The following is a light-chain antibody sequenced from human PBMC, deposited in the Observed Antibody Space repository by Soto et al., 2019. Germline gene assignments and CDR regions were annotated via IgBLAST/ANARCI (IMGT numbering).Light chain of an antibody. Sequence: AIQMTQSPSSLSASVGDRVTITCRASQGIRNDLGWYQQKPGKAPKLLIYAASSLQSGVPSRCSGSGSGTDFTLTISSLQPADFATYYCLQDYNYPLTFGGGTKVEIK. J-gene: IGKJ4*01. V-gene: IGKV1-6*01. CDR3: LQDYNYPLT. CDR1: QGIRND. CDR2: AAS.